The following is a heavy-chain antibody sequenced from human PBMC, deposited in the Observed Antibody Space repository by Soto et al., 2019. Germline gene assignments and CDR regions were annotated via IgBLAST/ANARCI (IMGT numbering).Heavy chain of an antibody. CDR2: FDPEDGET. Sequence: ASVKVSCKVSGCTLTELSMHWVRQAPGKGLERMGGFDPEDGETIYAQKFQGRVTMTEDTSTDTAYMELSSLRSEDTAVYYCATAYGSGGFQSNWFDPWGQGTLVTVSS. CDR1: GCTLTELS. V-gene: IGHV1-24*01. D-gene: IGHD3-10*01. CDR3: ATAYGSGGFQSNWFDP. J-gene: IGHJ5*02.